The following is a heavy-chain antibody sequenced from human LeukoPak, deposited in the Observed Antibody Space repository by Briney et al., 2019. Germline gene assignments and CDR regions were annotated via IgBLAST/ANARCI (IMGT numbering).Heavy chain of an antibody. CDR1: GFTFSDHF. D-gene: IGHD5/OR15-5a*01. V-gene: IGHV3-11*01. CDR2: ITCSGGNI. Sequence: GGSLRLSCAGSGFTFSDHFMRWIRQAPGKGLEWVSYITCSGGNIHYADSVKGRFVISRDNTNNSLYLQLNRLRAEDTAIYYCAGGRIVSTGLGDWGQGALVTVSS. J-gene: IGHJ4*02. CDR3: AGGRIVSTGLGD.